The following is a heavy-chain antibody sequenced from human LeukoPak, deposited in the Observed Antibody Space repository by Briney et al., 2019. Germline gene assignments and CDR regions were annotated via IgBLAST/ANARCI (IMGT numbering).Heavy chain of an antibody. CDR1: GFTFSHYA. V-gene: IGHV3-23*01. Sequence: GGSLRLSCGASGFTFSHYAMNWVRQAPGKGLEWVSAISATGGSTYYADSVKGRFTISRDNSMNTLYLQMNSLRAEDTAVYYCAKDKGTYYFDYWGQGTPVTVSS. CDR3: AKDKGTYYFDY. J-gene: IGHJ4*02. CDR2: ISATGGST.